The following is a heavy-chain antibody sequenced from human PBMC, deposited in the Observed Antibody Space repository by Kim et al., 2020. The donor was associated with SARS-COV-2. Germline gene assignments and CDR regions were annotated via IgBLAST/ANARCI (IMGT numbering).Heavy chain of an antibody. Sequence: SETLSLTCTVSGGSISSYYWSWIRQPPGKGLEWIGYIYYSGSTNYNPSLKSRVTISVDTSKNQFSLKLSSVTAADTAVYYCARARHDFWSGYLIGGNGMDVWGQGTTVTVSS. V-gene: IGHV4-59*01. D-gene: IGHD3-3*01. CDR1: GGSISSYY. CDR3: ARARHDFWSGYLIGGNGMDV. CDR2: IYYSGST. J-gene: IGHJ6*02.